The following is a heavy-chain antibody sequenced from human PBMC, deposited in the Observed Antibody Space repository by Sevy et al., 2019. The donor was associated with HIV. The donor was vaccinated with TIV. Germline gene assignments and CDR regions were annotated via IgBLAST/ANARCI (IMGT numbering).Heavy chain of an antibody. CDR2: INSDGSST. J-gene: IGHJ6*03. Sequence: GGSLRLSCAASGFTFSSYWMHWVRQAPGKGLVWVSRINSDGSSTSYADSVKGRFTISRDNAKNTLYLQMNSLRAEDMAVYYCARGDIVVVPAASYYYYMDVWGKGTTVTVSS. CDR3: ARGDIVVVPAASYYYYMDV. D-gene: IGHD2-2*01. V-gene: IGHV3-74*01. CDR1: GFTFSSYW.